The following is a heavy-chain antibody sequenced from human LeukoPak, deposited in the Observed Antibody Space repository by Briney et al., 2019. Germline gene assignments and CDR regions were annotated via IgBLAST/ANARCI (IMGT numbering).Heavy chain of an antibody. Sequence: SETLSLTCTVSGGSISSYYWSWIRQPPGKGLEWIGYIYYSGSTNYNPSLKSRVTISVDTSKNQFSLKLSSVTAADTAVYYCARRNPVAENFDYWGQGTLVTVSS. CDR2: IYYSGST. CDR3: ARRNPVAENFDY. D-gene: IGHD1-1*01. V-gene: IGHV4-59*08. J-gene: IGHJ4*02. CDR1: GGSISSYY.